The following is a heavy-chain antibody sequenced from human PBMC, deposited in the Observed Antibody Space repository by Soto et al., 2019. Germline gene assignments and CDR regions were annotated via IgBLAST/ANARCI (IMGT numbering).Heavy chain of an antibody. CDR1: GFTFSSFS. J-gene: IGHJ6*03. CDR3: ARVYCSGGSCYSYYYYMDV. Sequence: GGSLRLSCAASGFTFSSFSMNWVRQAPGKGLEWVSSISSSSTYIYYADSVKGRFTISRDNAKNSLYLQMNSLRAEDTTVYYCARVYCSGGSCYSYYYYMDVWGKGTTVTVSS. CDR2: ISSSSTYI. V-gene: IGHV3-21*01. D-gene: IGHD2-15*01.